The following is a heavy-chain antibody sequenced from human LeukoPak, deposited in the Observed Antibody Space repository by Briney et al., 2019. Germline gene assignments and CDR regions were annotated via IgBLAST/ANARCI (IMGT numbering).Heavy chain of an antibody. V-gene: IGHV3-30*02. CDR3: AKDGARITMIVVVIGWFDP. J-gene: IGHJ5*02. CDR2: IRYDGSNK. Sequence: GGSLGLSCAASGFTFSSYGMHWVRQAPGKGLEWVAFIRYDGSNKYYADSVKGRFTISRDNSKNTLYLQMNSLRAEDTAVYYCAKDGARITMIVVVIGWFDPWGQGTLVTVSS. D-gene: IGHD3-22*01. CDR1: GFTFSSYG.